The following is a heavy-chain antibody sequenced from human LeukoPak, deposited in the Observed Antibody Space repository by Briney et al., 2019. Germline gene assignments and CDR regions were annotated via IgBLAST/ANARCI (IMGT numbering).Heavy chain of an antibody. Sequence: SETLSLTCTVSGGPISSYYWSWIRQPPGKGLEWIGYIYYSGSTNYNPSLKRRVTISVDTSNNQFSLKLSSVTAADTAVYYCARLDVDTAMVLDYWGQGTLVTVSS. J-gene: IGHJ4*02. CDR1: GGPISSYY. CDR2: IYYSGST. D-gene: IGHD5-18*01. CDR3: ARLDVDTAMVLDY. V-gene: IGHV4-59*01.